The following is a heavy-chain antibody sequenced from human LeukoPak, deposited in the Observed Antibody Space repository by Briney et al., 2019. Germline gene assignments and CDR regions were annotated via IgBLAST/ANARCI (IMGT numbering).Heavy chain of an antibody. D-gene: IGHD1-26*01. CDR2: ISGSGDNT. V-gene: IGHV3-23*01. CDR3: AKMKGHPLPKYYMDV. J-gene: IGHJ6*01. Sequence: GGSLRLSCAASGFTFSGIAMSGVRRTPGKGLEGVAGISGSGDNTLYADSVKGRFTISRDNSKNTLYLEMNSLRAEDTAIYYCAKMKGHPLPKYYMDVWGQGTTVTVSS. CDR1: GFTFSGIA.